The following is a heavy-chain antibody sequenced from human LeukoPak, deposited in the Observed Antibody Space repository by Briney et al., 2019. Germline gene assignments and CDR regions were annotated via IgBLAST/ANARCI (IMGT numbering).Heavy chain of an antibody. CDR3: ARLYSGSPGRAFDI. CDR2: INPNSGGT. Sequence: ASVKVSCKASGYTITGYYMHWVRQAPGQGLEWMGWINPNSGGTNYAQKFQGRVTMTRDTSISTAYMELSRLRSDDTAVYYCARLYSGSPGRAFDIWGQGTMVTVSS. V-gene: IGHV1-2*02. CDR1: GYTITGYY. D-gene: IGHD1-26*01. J-gene: IGHJ3*02.